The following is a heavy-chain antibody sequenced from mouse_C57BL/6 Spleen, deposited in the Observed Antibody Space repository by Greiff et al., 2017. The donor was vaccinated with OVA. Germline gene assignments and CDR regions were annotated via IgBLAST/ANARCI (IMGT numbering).Heavy chain of an antibody. CDR2: IYPGGGYT. CDR1: GYTFTNYW. D-gene: IGHD1-1*01. J-gene: IGHJ2*01. CDR3: ARLTTVVEGYFDY. Sequence: QVQLQQSGAELVRPGTSVKMSCKASGYTFTNYWIGWAKQRPGHGLEWIGDIYPGGGYTNYNEKFKGKATLTADKSSSTAYMQFSSLTSEDSAIYYCARLTTVVEGYFDYWGQGTTLTVSS. V-gene: IGHV1-63*01.